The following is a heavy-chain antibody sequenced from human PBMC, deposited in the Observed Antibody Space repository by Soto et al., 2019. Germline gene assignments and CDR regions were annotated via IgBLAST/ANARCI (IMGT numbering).Heavy chain of an antibody. CDR1: GFAFSSFS. Sequence: EVQLVESGGGLVKPGGSLRLSCAASGFAFSSFSMNWVRQAPGKGLEWVAFISSGGSSMYYADSVKGRFSISRDNAKNSLFLQMNSLRAEDTAVYYCARDCGEQLVRRGLYYYYMDVWGTGTTVTVAS. J-gene: IGHJ6*03. D-gene: IGHD6-6*01. CDR3: ARDCGEQLVRRGLYYYYMDV. V-gene: IGHV3-21*01. CDR2: ISSGGSSM.